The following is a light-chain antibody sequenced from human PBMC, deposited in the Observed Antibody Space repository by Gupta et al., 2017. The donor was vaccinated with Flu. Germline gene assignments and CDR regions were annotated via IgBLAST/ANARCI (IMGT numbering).Light chain of an antibody. CDR2: GAS. J-gene: IGKJ2*01. V-gene: IGKV3-20*01. CDR1: QSVSNNY. Sequence: ERVTLSRMASQSVSNNYLAWYQQKLGQPPRLLIYGASNRATGSPDRFSGSGSGTDFTLTISRLEPEDFVVYYCQQFGSSPYTCGQGSKLEIK. CDR3: QQFGSSPYT.